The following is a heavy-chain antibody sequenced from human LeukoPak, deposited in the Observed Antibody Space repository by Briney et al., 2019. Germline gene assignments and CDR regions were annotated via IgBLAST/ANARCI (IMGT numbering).Heavy chain of an antibody. CDR1: GGSISSYY. CDR3: ARARTSDDYVWGSYSEFDP. V-gene: IGHV4-38-2*02. D-gene: IGHD3-16*01. Sequence: SETLSLTCTVSGGSISSYYWGWIRQPPGKGLEWIGIIYHSGRTDYNPSLKSRVTISEDTSKNQFSLKLSSVTAADTAVYYCARARTSDDYVWGSYSEFDPWGQGTLVTVSS. CDR2: IYHSGRT. J-gene: IGHJ5*02.